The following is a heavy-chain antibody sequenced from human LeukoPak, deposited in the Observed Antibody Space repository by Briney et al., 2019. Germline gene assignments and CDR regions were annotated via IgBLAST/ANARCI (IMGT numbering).Heavy chain of an antibody. CDR2: IRSKAYGGTT. V-gene: IGHV3-49*04. CDR1: GFTFGDYA. D-gene: IGHD5-12*01. Sequence: GRSLRLSCKPSGFTFGDYAMSWVRQAPGKGLEWVGFIRSKAYGGTTEYAASVKGRFTISRDDSKSIAYLQMNSLKTEDTAVYYCTRVRYGGYGALDYWGQGTLVTVSS. J-gene: IGHJ4*02. CDR3: TRVRYGGYGALDY.